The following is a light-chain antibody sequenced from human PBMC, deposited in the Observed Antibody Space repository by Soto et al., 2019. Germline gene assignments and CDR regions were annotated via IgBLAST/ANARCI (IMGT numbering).Light chain of an antibody. V-gene: IGKV1-5*03. CDR2: KAS. J-gene: IGKJ5*01. CDR1: QSISSW. Sequence: DIQMTQSPSTLSASVGDRVTITCRASQSISSWLAWYQQKPGKAPKLLIYKASSLESGVPSRFSGSGSGTEFTLTISSLQPEDSATYYCQQLHSYPVTFGHGTRLEIK. CDR3: QQLHSYPVT.